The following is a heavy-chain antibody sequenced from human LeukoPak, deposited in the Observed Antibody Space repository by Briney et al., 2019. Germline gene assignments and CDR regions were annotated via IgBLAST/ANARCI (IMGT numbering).Heavy chain of an antibody. CDR1: GGTFSSYA. V-gene: IGHV1-69*05. Sequence: ASVKVSCKASGGTFSSYAISWVRQAPGQGLEWMGGIIPIFGTANYAQKFQGRVTITTDESTSTAYMGLSSLRSEDTAVYYCAGPEPGAGSFDYWGQGTLVTVSS. CDR2: IIPIFGTA. D-gene: IGHD1-14*01. CDR3: AGPEPGAGSFDY. J-gene: IGHJ4*02.